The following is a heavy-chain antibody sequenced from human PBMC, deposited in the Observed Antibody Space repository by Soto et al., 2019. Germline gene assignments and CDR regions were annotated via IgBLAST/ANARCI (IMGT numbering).Heavy chain of an antibody. J-gene: IGHJ6*02. CDR2: INPNSGGT. CDR1: GYTFTGYY. V-gene: IGHV1-2*04. CDR3: ARVKSRSWLTCSYYYGMDV. Sequence: QVQLVQSGAEVKKPGASVKVSCKASGYTFTGYYMHWVRQAPGQGLEWMGWINPNSGGTNYAQKFQGWVTMTRDTSISTAYMELSRLRSDDTAVYYCARVKSRSWLTCSYYYGMDVWCQGSTVNVSS. D-gene: IGHD6-13*01.